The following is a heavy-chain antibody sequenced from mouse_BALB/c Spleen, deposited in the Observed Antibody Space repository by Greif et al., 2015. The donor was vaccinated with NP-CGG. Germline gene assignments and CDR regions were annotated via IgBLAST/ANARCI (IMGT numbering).Heavy chain of an antibody. CDR2: TSSGGGST. CDR3: ARYDGYYYYAMDY. J-gene: IGHJ4*01. Sequence: EVQVVESGGGLVKPGGSLKLSCAASGFAFSSYDMSWVRQTPEKRLEWVAYTSSGGGSTYYPDTVKGRFTISRDNAKNTLYLQMSSLKSEDTAMYYCARYDGYYYYAMDYWGQGTSVTVSS. V-gene: IGHV5-12-1*01. CDR1: GFAFSSYD. D-gene: IGHD2-3*01.